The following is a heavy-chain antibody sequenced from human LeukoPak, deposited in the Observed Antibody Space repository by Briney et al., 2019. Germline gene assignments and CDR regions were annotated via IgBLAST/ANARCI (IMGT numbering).Heavy chain of an antibody. D-gene: IGHD3-3*01. CDR1: GFTVSSNY. Sequence: GGSLRLSCAASGFTVSSNYMSWVRQAPGKGLEWVSVIYSGGSTYYADSVKGRFTISRDNSKNTLYLQMNSLRAEDTAVYYCARDLTYYDFWSGYAHYGMDAWGQGTTVTVSS. CDR3: ARDLTYYDFWSGYAHYGMDA. J-gene: IGHJ6*02. CDR2: IYSGGST. V-gene: IGHV3-53*01.